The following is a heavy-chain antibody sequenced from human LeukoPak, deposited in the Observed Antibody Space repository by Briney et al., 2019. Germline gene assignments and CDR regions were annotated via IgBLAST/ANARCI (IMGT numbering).Heavy chain of an antibody. Sequence: PGGSLRLSCASSGFTFNYYGMRWVRQAPGKGLDWVAFIRFDGNEQYYADSVKGRFTISRDNAKNTLYLQMNSLRAEDTAVYYCASLSACTGDCYSGFSHWGQGTLVTVSS. CDR1: GFTFNYYG. CDR3: ASLSACTGDCYSGFSH. J-gene: IGHJ4*02. V-gene: IGHV3-30*02. CDR2: IRFDGNEQ. D-gene: IGHD2-21*02.